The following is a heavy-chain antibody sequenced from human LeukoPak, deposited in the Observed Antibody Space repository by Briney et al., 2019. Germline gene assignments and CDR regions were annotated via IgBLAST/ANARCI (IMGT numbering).Heavy chain of an antibody. V-gene: IGHV4-4*07. Sequence: SETLSLTCTVSGGGSISSYYWSWIQQPAGKGLEYIERIYTSGSTNCKPSLRRGVTMSVDKTKNQFSMKVNTVTDADTGVYYCATGTRIIRGVTWDSWGQGTLVTVSS. D-gene: IGHD3-10*01. J-gene: IGHJ4*02. CDR3: ATGTRIIRGVTWDS. CDR1: GGGSISSYY. CDR2: IYTSGST.